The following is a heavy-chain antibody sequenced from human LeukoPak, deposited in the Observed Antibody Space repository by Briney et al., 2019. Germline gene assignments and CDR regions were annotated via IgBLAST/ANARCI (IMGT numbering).Heavy chain of an antibody. J-gene: IGHJ3*02. CDR3: ARDLYGDYGFDT. V-gene: IGHV3-74*01. Sequence: SGGSLRLSCAASGFTFSSYWMHWVRQAPGKGLVWVSRINSDGNSTNYADSVKGRFTVSRDNARKSLFLQMNSLRVEDTALYYCARDLYGDYGFDTWGQGTLVTVSS. CDR1: GFTFSSYW. D-gene: IGHD4-17*01. CDR2: INSDGNST.